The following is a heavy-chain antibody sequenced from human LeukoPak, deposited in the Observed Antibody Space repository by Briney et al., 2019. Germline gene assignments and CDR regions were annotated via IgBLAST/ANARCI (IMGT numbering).Heavy chain of an antibody. Sequence: GXLRXFCVASGIDISYHYMGWVRQAPGKGLEWVSVIHTGGTTHYADSVKGRFTISRDNSKNTLYLQMNSLRAEDTALYYCAKGFLWRWLQLNDAFDIWGQGTMVTVSS. J-gene: IGHJ3*02. V-gene: IGHV3-53*05. CDR3: AKGFLWRWLQLNDAFDI. D-gene: IGHD5-24*01. CDR2: IHTGGTT. CDR1: GIDISYHY.